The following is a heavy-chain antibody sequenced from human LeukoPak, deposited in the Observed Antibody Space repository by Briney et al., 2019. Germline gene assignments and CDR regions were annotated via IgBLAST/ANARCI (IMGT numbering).Heavy chain of an antibody. CDR2: IYYSGST. Sequence: SETLSLTCTVCGDSISTSSYYWGWIRQPPGKGLEWIGSIYYSGSTHYNPSLKSRVTMSLDTSKNQFSLKLSSVTAADTAVYYCARDGEMATIENYIEYWGQGTLVTVSS. D-gene: IGHD5-24*01. V-gene: IGHV4-39*07. CDR1: GDSISTSSYY. J-gene: IGHJ4*02. CDR3: ARDGEMATIENYIEY.